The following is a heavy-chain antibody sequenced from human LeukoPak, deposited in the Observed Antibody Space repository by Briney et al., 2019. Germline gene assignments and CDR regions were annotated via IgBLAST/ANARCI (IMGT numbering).Heavy chain of an antibody. CDR3: ARGGMTTVTTNFDY. Sequence: ASVKVSCKASGYTFTGYYMHWVRQAPGQGLEWMGRINPNSGGTNYAQKFQGRVTMTTDTSTSTAYMELRSLRSDDTAVYYCARGGMTTVTTNFDYWGQGTLVTVSS. CDR2: INPNSGGT. V-gene: IGHV1-2*06. D-gene: IGHD4-11*01. J-gene: IGHJ4*02. CDR1: GYTFTGYY.